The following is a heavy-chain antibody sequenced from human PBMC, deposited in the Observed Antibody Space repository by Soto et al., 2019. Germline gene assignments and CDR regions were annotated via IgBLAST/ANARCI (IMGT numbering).Heavy chain of an antibody. CDR2: ISAYNGNT. CDR1: CYTFTSYG. J-gene: IGHJ4*02. D-gene: IGHD3-16*01. Sequence: ASVKVSFIASCYTFTSYGISWVRQAPGQVLDWMGWISAYNGNTNYAQKLQGRVTMTTDTSTSTAYMELRSLRSDDTAVYYCARGRLRCDYWGQGTLVTVSS. CDR3: ARGRLRCDY. V-gene: IGHV1-18*01.